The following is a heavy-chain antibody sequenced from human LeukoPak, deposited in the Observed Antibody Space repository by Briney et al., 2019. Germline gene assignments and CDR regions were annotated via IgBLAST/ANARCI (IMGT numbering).Heavy chain of an antibody. Sequence: GGSLRLSCAASGFTFSSYSMNWVRQAPGKGLEWVSSISSSSSYMYYADSVKGRFTISRDNAKNSLYLQMNSLRAEDTAVYYCARVLAAADQGDYWGQGTLVTVSS. V-gene: IGHV3-21*01. CDR2: ISSSSSYM. CDR3: ARVLAAADQGDY. J-gene: IGHJ4*02. D-gene: IGHD6-13*01. CDR1: GFTFSSYS.